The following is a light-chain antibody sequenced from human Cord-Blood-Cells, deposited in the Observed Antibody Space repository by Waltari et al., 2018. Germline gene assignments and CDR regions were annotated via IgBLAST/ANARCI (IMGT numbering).Light chain of an antibody. CDR1: QSLVYSDGNTY. V-gene: IGKV2-30*01. CDR3: MQGTHWPP. J-gene: IGKJ4*01. CDR2: KVS. Sequence: DVVMTQSPLSLPVTLGQPASISCRSSQSLVYSDGNTYLNWFQQRPGQSPRRLIYKVSNRDSGVPDRFSGSGSGTDFTLKISRVEAEDVGGYYCMQGTHWPPFGGGTKVEIK.